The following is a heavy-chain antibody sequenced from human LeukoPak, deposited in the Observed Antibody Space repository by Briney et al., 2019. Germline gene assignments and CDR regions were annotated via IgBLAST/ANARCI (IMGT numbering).Heavy chain of an antibody. J-gene: IGHJ4*02. D-gene: IGHD3-16*01. V-gene: IGHV3-23*01. Sequence: GGSLRLSCAASGFTFSSYAMSWVRQAPGKGLEWVSAISGSGGSTYYADSVKGRFTISRDNSKNTLYLQMNRLRSDDTAVYYCARGYYPLSPFDYWGQGTLVTVSS. CDR1: GFTFSSYA. CDR3: ARGYYPLSPFDY. CDR2: ISGSGGST.